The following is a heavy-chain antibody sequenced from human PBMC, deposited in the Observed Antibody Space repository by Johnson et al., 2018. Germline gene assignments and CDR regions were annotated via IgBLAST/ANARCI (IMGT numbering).Heavy chain of an antibody. Sequence: EVQLVESGGGLVQPGRSLRLSCAASGFTFDDYAMHWVRQAPGKGLEWVSGISWNSGSIGYADSVTGRFTISRDNAKNSLYLQMNSLRAEDTALYYCAKDRTYDYATGAFDIWGQGTMVTVSS. J-gene: IGHJ3*02. CDR1: GFTFDDYA. D-gene: IGHD4-17*01. CDR2: ISWNSGSI. CDR3: AKDRTYDYATGAFDI. V-gene: IGHV3-9*01.